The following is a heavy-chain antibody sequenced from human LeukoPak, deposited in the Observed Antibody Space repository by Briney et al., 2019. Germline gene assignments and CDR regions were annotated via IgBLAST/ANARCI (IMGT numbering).Heavy chain of an antibody. V-gene: IGHV4-59*01. Sequence: PSETLSLTCTVSGGSISTYYWSWIRQPPGKGLEWIGYFYYSGITNYNPSLKSLVTISVDTSKNHFSLKLSSATAADTAVYFCARHNPVDAYDIWGQGTMVTVCS. J-gene: IGHJ3*02. CDR3: ARHNPVDAYDI. CDR1: GGSISTYY. CDR2: FYYSGIT.